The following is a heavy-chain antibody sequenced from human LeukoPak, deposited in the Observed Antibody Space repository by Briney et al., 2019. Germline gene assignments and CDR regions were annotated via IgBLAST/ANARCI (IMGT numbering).Heavy chain of an antibody. J-gene: IGHJ4*02. V-gene: IGHV3-23*01. CDR3: AKVTGSSSGSDY. CDR2: INKSGGGT. CDR1: GFTFSNYN. Sequence: GASLRLSCAASGFTFSNYNMSWVRQAPGKGLEWVSGINKSGGGTYYADSMKGRFTMSRDNSKNTLFLQMNSLRGEDTAVYYCAKVTGSSSGSDYWGQGGLVTVCS. D-gene: IGHD6-19*01.